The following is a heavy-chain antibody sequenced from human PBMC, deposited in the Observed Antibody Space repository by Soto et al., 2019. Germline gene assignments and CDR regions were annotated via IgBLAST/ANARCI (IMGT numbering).Heavy chain of an antibody. CDR2: IIPLFGTT. Sequence: SVKVSCKASGGTLNAYGISWVRQAPGQGIEWMGGIIPLFGTTNYAQKFKGRVTITAAESTNTVYMELSSLRFEDTAIYYCERARGTSWYNWFDPWGQGTLVTSSS. CDR1: GGTLNAYG. D-gene: IGHD1-26*01. J-gene: IGHJ5*02. V-gene: IGHV1-69*13. CDR3: ERARGTSWYNWFDP.